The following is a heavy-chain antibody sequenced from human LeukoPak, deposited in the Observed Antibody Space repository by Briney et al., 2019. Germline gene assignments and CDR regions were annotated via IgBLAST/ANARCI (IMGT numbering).Heavy chain of an antibody. D-gene: IGHD3-10*01. J-gene: IGHJ4*02. Sequence: ASVKVSCKASGGTFSSYAISWVRQAPGQGLEWMGGIIPIFGTANYAQKFQGRVTITADESTSTAYMELSSLRSEDTAVYYCATWRFGELLYRLDYWGQGTLVTVSS. CDR1: GGTFSSYA. CDR3: ATWRFGELLYRLDY. V-gene: IGHV1-69*13. CDR2: IIPIFGTA.